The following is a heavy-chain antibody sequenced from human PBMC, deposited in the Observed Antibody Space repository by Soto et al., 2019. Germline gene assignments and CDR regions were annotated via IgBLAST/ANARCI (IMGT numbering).Heavy chain of an antibody. CDR1: RENIRDYY. D-gene: IGHD3-10*01. V-gene: IGHV4-59*08. CDR2: MHYNGYT. Sequence: CVSWSVARENIRDYYGSWFRKQKGKGLEWIGYMHYNGYTSYNPSLRSRVTISVHTSKNQFSLKLTSVTVADTALYYCARQGFRATHALVDVWGQGTTVPVSS. CDR3: ARQGFRATHALVDV. J-gene: IGHJ6*02.